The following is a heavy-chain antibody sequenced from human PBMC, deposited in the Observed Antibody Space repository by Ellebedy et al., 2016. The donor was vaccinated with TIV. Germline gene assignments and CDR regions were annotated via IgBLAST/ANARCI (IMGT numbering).Heavy chain of an antibody. V-gene: IGHV3-66*01. CDR3: ARDPGGGGDYGDNWFDP. D-gene: IGHD4-17*01. Sequence: GGSLRLSCEASGITVSDYFMNWVRQAPGKGLEWVSVLYKDGKSNYTDSVNGRFTVSRDNSKNTLYLQMDSLRAEDTAVYYCARDPGGGGDYGDNWFDPWGRGTVVTVSS. CDR2: LYKDGKS. CDR1: GITVSDYF. J-gene: IGHJ5*02.